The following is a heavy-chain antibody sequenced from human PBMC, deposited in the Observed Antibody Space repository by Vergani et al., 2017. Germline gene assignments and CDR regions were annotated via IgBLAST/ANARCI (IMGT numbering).Heavy chain of an antibody. V-gene: IGHV1-2*02. CDR2: INPNSGCT. Sequence: QVQLVQSGAEVKKPGSSVKVSCKASGYSFTGYYMHWVRQAPGQGLEWMGWINPNSGCTNSAQKFQGRVTITRDTSISTAYMELSRLRSDDTAVYYCAREGYYGMYVWGQGTTVTVSS. J-gene: IGHJ6*02. CDR3: AREGYYGMYV. CDR1: GYSFTGYY.